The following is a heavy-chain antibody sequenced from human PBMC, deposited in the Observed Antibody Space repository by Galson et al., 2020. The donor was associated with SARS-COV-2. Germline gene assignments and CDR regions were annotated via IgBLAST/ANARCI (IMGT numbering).Heavy chain of an antibody. CDR1: GFTFSSYA. D-gene: IGHD1-26*01. CDR3: ARANSGSYYSAFDI. V-gene: IGHV3-30-3*01. Sequence: SCAASGFTFSSYAMHWVRQAPGKGLEWVAVISYDGINKYYADSVKGRFTISRDNSKNTLYLQMNSLRAEDTAVYYCARANSGSYYSAFDIWGQGTMVTVSS. J-gene: IGHJ3*02. CDR2: ISYDGINK.